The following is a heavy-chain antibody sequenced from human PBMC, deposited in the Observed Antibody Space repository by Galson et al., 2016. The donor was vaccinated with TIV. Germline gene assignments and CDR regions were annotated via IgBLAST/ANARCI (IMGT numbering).Heavy chain of an antibody. J-gene: IGHJ6*03. CDR2: VSYEGIKQ. Sequence: SLRLSCAASGFIFNDHVMHWVRQAPGKGLVWVALVSYEGIKQLYAGSVQGRFTISRGNSKNMVFLQMNSLRPEDTAVYYCAKGPYNYYYMDVWGKGTTVTVS. CDR3: AKGPYNYYYMDV. V-gene: IGHV3-30-3*01. CDR1: GFIFNDHV.